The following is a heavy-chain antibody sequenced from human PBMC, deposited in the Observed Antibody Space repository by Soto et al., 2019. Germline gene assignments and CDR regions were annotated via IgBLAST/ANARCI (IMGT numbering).Heavy chain of an antibody. Sequence: NPSETLSLTCTVSGGSISSGGYYWSWIRQHPGKGLEWIGYIYYSGSTYYNPSLKSRVTISVDTSKNQFSLKLSSVTAADTAVYYCARTSKYCSSTSCYRVVDYWGQGTLVTVSS. J-gene: IGHJ4*02. CDR1: GGSISSGGYY. D-gene: IGHD2-2*02. V-gene: IGHV4-31*03. CDR2: IYYSGST. CDR3: ARTSKYCSSTSCYRVVDY.